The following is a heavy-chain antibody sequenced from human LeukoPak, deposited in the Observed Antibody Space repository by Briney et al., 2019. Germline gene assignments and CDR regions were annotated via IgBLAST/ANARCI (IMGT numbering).Heavy chain of an antibody. J-gene: IGHJ6*02. CDR1: GGSFSGYY. CDR2: INHSGST. D-gene: IGHD2-21*02. V-gene: IGHV4-34*01. CDR3: ATTAIRRSYYYYYGMDV. Sequence: SETLSLTCAVYGGSFSGYYWSWIRQPPGKGLEWLGEINHSGSTNYNPSLKSRVTISVDTSKNQFSLKLSSVTAADTAVYYCATTAIRRSYYYYYGMDVWGQGTTVTVSS.